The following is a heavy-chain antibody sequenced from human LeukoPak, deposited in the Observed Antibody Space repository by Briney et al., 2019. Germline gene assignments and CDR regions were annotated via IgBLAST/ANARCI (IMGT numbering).Heavy chain of an antibody. CDR2: IGSDGSSA. D-gene: IGHD6-13*01. V-gene: IGHV3-74*01. Sequence: GGSLRLSCAASGFTFSSYFIHWVRQGPGKALVWVSRIGSDGSSASSADPVKGRFTISRDNSKNTLYLQMNSLRAEDTAVYYCAKDGSSSWPGGFDPWGQGTLVTVSS. CDR1: GFTFSSYF. J-gene: IGHJ5*02. CDR3: AKDGSSSWPGGFDP.